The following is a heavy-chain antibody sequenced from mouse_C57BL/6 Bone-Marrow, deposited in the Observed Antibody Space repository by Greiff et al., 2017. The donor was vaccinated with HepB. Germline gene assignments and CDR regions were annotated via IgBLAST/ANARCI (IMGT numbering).Heavy chain of an antibody. V-gene: IGHV5-6*01. CDR1: GFTFSSYG. CDR3: ARQEDPFAY. CDR2: ISSGGSYT. Sequence: EVMLVESGGDLVKPGGSLKLSCAASGFTFSSYGMSWVRQTPDKRLEWVATISSGGSYTYYPDSVKGRFTISRDNAKNTLYLQMSSLKSEDTAMYYCARQEDPFAYWGQGTLVTVSA. J-gene: IGHJ3*01.